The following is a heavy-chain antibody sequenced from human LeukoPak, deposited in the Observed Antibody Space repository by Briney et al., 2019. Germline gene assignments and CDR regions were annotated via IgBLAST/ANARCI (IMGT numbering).Heavy chain of an antibody. J-gene: IGHJ5*02. V-gene: IGHV3-30-3*01. D-gene: IGHD1-26*01. CDR1: GFTFSNYA. Sequence: GRSLRLSCAASGFTFSNYAMYWVRQAPGKGLEWVAVISYDENNKYYADSVKGRFTISRDNSKSTLYLQMNSLRAEDTAVYYCARDRKVGGAGEFDPWGQGTLVTVSS. CDR3: ARDRKVGGAGEFDP. CDR2: ISYDENNK.